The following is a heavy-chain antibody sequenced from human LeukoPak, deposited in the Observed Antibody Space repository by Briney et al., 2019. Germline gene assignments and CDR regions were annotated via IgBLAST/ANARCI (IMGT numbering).Heavy chain of an antibody. CDR2: IYHSGST. V-gene: IGHV4-38-2*02. Sequence: SETLSLTCTVSGYSISSGYYWGWTRQPPGKGLEWIGSIYHSGSTYYNPSLKSRVTISVDTSKNQFSLKLSPVTAADTAVYYCARVLPIMVRGLGGAFDIWGQGTMVTVSS. J-gene: IGHJ3*02. D-gene: IGHD3-10*01. CDR3: ARVLPIMVRGLGGAFDI. CDR1: GYSISSGYY.